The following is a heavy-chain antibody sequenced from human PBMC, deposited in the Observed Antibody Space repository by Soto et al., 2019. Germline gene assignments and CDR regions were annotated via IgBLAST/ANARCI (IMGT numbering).Heavy chain of an antibody. J-gene: IGHJ4*02. V-gene: IGHV4-30-4*01. Sequence: SETLSLTCAVSGGSISSGGYYRSWIRQPPGKGLEWIGYIYYSGRTYYNPSLKSRITMSLDTSKNQFSLKLSSVTAADTAVYYCASTYSSGWLPLDFWGQGTLVTVSS. CDR3: ASTYSSGWLPLDF. CDR2: IYYSGRT. D-gene: IGHD6-19*01. CDR1: GGSISSGGYY.